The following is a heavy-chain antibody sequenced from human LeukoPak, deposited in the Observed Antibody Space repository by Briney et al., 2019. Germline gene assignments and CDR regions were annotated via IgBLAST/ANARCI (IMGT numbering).Heavy chain of an antibody. CDR1: GFTFSSYG. Sequence: GRSLRLSCAASGFTFSSYGMHWVRQAPGKGLEWVAVIWYDGSNKYYADSVKGRFTISRDNSKNTLYLQMNSLRAEDTAVYYCARYGLYYYGMDVWGQGTTVTVSS. CDR2: IWYDGSNK. D-gene: IGHD3-9*01. J-gene: IGHJ6*02. CDR3: ARYGLYYYGMDV. V-gene: IGHV3-33*01.